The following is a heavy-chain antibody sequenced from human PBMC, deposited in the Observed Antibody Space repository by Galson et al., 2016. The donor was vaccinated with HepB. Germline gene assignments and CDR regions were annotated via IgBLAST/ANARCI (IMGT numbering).Heavy chain of an antibody. CDR1: GFTFSTYS. J-gene: IGHJ6*03. Sequence: SLRLSCAASGFTFSTYSMNWVRQPPGKGLEWVSSISSSGTYIYYADSLKGRFTISRDNAKNSLYPQMNSLRDEDTAVYYCARGVGPAYMDVWGNGTTVTVSS. D-gene: IGHD5/OR15-5a*01. CDR3: ARGVGPAYMDV. CDR2: ISSSGTYI. V-gene: IGHV3-21*01.